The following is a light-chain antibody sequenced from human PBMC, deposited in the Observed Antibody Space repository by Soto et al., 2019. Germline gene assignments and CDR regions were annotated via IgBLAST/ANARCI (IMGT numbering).Light chain of an antibody. CDR3: QHYNNWPPWT. V-gene: IGKV3-15*01. J-gene: IGKJ1*01. CDR2: RAS. CDR1: QSVGSN. Sequence: EIVMTQSPATLSVSPGERATLSCRASQSVGSNLAWYQQKPGQAPRLLIYRASTRATGIPARFSGSGSGTEFPLPIRRLPSEDFAVHYCQHYNNWPPWTFGQGTKVEIK.